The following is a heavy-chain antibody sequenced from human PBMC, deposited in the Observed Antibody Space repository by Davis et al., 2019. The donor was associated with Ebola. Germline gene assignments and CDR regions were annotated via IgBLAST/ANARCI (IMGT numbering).Heavy chain of an antibody. CDR3: ARDLDSSLNY. CDR2: INAGNGNT. J-gene: IGHJ4*02. D-gene: IGHD6-13*01. Sequence: ASVKVSCKAPGYTFTSYAMHWVRQAPGQRLEWMGWINAGNGNTKYSQKFQGRVTITEDTSTDTAYMELSSLRSEDTAVYYCARDLDSSLNYWGQGTLVTVSS. CDR1: GYTFTSYA. V-gene: IGHV1-3*01.